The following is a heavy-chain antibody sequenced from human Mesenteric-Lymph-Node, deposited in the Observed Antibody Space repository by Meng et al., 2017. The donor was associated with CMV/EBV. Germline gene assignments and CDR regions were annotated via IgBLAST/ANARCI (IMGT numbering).Heavy chain of an antibody. V-gene: IGHV1-8*01. Sequence: ASVKVSCKASGYTFTSYDINWVRQATGQGLEWMGWMNPNSGNTGYAQKFQGRVTMTRNTSISTAYMELSSLRSEDTAVYYCARDPHCSGGSCRDYWGQGTLVTVSS. J-gene: IGHJ4*02. CDR2: MNPNSGNT. CDR3: ARDPHCSGGSCRDY. D-gene: IGHD2-15*01. CDR1: GYTFTSYD.